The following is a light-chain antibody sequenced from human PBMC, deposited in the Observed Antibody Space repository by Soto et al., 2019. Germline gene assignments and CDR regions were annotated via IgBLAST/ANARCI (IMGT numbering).Light chain of an antibody. Sequence: DIQMTHSPSSLSGSVGDGVTITCRASQSISSYLNWYQQKPGKAPKLLIYAASSLQSGVPSRFSGSGSGTDFTLTISSLQPEDFATYYCQKSYSTPRKFGQGTKVDI. CDR1: QSISSY. J-gene: IGKJ1*01. CDR2: AAS. CDR3: QKSYSTPRK. V-gene: IGKV1-39*01.